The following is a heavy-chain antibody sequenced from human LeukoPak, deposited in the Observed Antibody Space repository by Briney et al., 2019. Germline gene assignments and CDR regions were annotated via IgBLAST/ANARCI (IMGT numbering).Heavy chain of an antibody. CDR2: ISSSSSYI. Sequence: KPGGSLRLSCAASGFTFSSYSMNWVRQAPGKGLEWVSSISSSSSYIYYADSVKGRFTISRDNAKNSLYLQMNSLRAEDTAVYYCARDLGVYYDSSGYYFYPFDYWGQGTPVTVSS. CDR3: ARDLGVYYDSSGYYFYPFDY. CDR1: GFTFSSYS. J-gene: IGHJ4*02. D-gene: IGHD3-22*01. V-gene: IGHV3-21*01.